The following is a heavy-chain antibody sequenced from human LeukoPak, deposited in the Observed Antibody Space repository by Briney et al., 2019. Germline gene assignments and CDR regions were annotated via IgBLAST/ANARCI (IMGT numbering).Heavy chain of an antibody. D-gene: IGHD6-13*01. Sequence: ASVKVSCKASGYTFTGYYMHWVRQAPGQGLEWMGWINPNSGGTNYALKFQGRVTMTRDTSISTAYMELSRLRSDDTAAYYCASAAAAGTIPDYWGQGTLVTVSS. V-gene: IGHV1-2*02. CDR1: GYTFTGYY. CDR2: INPNSGGT. J-gene: IGHJ4*02. CDR3: ASAAAAGTIPDY.